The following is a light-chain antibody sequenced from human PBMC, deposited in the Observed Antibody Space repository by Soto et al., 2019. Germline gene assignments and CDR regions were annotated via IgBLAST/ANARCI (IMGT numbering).Light chain of an antibody. Sequence: EIVLTKSPATLSLSPGERATPSCRASQSVSSYLAWYQQKPGQAPRLFIYDASNRATGIPARFSGSGSGTDFTLTISSLEPEDFAVYYCQQRSNWPPITFGQGTRLEIK. J-gene: IGKJ5*01. V-gene: IGKV3-11*01. CDR2: DAS. CDR1: QSVSSY. CDR3: QQRSNWPPIT.